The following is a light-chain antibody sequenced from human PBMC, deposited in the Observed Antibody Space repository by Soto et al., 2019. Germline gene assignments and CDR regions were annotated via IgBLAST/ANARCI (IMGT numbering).Light chain of an antibody. J-gene: IGKJ1*01. CDR2: GAS. Sequence: EIVLTQSPGTLSFSPGERATLSCRASQSVSSSYLAWYQQKPGQAPRLLIYGASSRATGIPDRFSGSGSGTDFTLTISRLEPEDFVVYYCQQYGSPPQTFGQGTKVEI. CDR3: QQYGSPPQT. V-gene: IGKV3-20*01. CDR1: QSVSSSY.